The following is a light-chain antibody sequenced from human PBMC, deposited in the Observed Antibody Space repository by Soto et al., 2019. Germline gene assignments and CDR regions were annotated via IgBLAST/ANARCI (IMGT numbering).Light chain of an antibody. CDR3: CSYAGSVYV. V-gene: IGLV2-11*01. CDR1: SSDVGGYNY. CDR2: DVS. J-gene: IGLJ1*01. Sequence: QSVLTQPRSVSGSPGQSVTISCTGTSSDVGGYNYVSWYQQHPGKAPKLMIYDVSKRPSEVPDRFSGSKSGNTASLTISGLQAEDDADYYCCSYAGSVYVFGTGTKLTVL.